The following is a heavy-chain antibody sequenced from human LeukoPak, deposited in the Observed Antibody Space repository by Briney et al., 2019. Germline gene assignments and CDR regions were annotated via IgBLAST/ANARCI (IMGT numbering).Heavy chain of an antibody. CDR2: ISDTGSTI. CDR3: TRPESSSSLACDH. CDR1: GFTLSSYS. D-gene: IGHD2-2*01. J-gene: IGHJ4*02. V-gene: IGHV3-48*02. Sequence: GGSLRLSCVASGFTLSSYSMNWVRQAPGKGLEWVSYISDTGSTIAYADSVKGRFTMSRDEAKNSLHLQMNSLRDEDTAVYYCTRPESSSSLACDHWGQGTLVTVSS.